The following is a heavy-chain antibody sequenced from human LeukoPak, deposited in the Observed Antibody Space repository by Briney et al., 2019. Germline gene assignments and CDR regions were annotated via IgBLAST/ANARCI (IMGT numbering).Heavy chain of an antibody. J-gene: IGHJ4*02. CDR1: GGTFSRYA. Sequence: ASVKVSCKASGGTFSRYAIGWVRQAPGLGLEWMGGIIPVFATTKYAQNFQDRVTITAEESTGTVYMEVNSLRSEDTAIYYCARVKYYESSGYSPVDDWGQGTLVTVSS. D-gene: IGHD3-22*01. CDR3: ARVKYYESSGYSPVDD. V-gene: IGHV1-69*13. CDR2: IIPVFATT.